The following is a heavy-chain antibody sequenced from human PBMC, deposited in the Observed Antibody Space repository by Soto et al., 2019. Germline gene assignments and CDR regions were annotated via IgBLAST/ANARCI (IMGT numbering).Heavy chain of an antibody. Sequence: QVQLVESGGGVVQPGSSLRLSCAASGFTFSSYGMHWIRQAPGKGLEWVAVISYDGIKIYYADSVKGRFIISRDNSKNTLYLQMNSLRAEDTAVYYCAKEAHIVVVVAAAPIVWGEGTTVTVSS. V-gene: IGHV3-30*18. D-gene: IGHD2-15*01. CDR2: ISYDGIKI. CDR3: AKEAHIVVVVAAAPIV. CDR1: GFTFSSYG. J-gene: IGHJ6*04.